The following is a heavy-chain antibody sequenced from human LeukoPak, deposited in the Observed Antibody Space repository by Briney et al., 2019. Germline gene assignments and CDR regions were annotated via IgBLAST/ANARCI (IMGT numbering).Heavy chain of an antibody. V-gene: IGHV5-51*01. J-gene: IGHJ5*02. Sequence: GESLKISCQGFEYSFTSYWIGWVRQMPGKGMEWMGVIYPGDSRIRYNPSFQGQVTISVDKSISTAYLQWVSLKASDTAMYYCACRDLTSTWSFPWGQGTLVTVSS. D-gene: IGHD6-13*01. CDR3: ACRDLTSTWSFP. CDR1: EYSFTSYW. CDR2: IYPGDSRI.